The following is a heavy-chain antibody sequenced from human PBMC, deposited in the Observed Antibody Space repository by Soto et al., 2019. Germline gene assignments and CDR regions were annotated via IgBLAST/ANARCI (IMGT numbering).Heavy chain of an antibody. Sequence: ASVKVSCKASGYTFTSYAMHWVRQAPGQRLEWMGWINAGNGNTKYSQKFQGRVTITRDTSASTAYMELSSLRSEDTAVYYCAREAYKWNYFDYWGQGTLVTVSS. V-gene: IGHV1-3*01. CDR3: AREAYKWNYFDY. CDR1: GYTFTSYA. CDR2: INAGNGNT. J-gene: IGHJ4*02. D-gene: IGHD1-20*01.